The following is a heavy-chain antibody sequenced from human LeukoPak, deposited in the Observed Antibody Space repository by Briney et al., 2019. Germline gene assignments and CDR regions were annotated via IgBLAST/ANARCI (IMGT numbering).Heavy chain of an antibody. D-gene: IGHD3-10*01. V-gene: IGHV4-34*01. CDR3: AYSYYGSGSYKN. CDR2: INHSGST. Sequence: SETLSLTCAVYGGSFSGYYWSWIRQPPGKGLEWIGEINHSGSTNCNPSLKSRVTISVDTSKNQFSLKLSSVTAADTAVYYCAYSYYGSGSYKNWGQGTLVTVSS. CDR1: GGSFSGYY. J-gene: IGHJ4*02.